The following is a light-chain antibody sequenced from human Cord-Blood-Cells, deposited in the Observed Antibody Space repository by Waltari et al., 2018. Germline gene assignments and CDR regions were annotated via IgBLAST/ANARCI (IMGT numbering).Light chain of an antibody. Sequence: DIQMTQSPSTLSASVGDRVTITCRASQSISSWLAWYQQKPGKAPKLLIYDASSLESGVPSRFSGSGSGTEFTLTISSLQPDEFATYYCQQYNSYSWTVGQGTKVE. CDR3: QQYNSYSWT. CDR2: DAS. CDR1: QSISSW. J-gene: IGKJ1*01. V-gene: IGKV1-5*01.